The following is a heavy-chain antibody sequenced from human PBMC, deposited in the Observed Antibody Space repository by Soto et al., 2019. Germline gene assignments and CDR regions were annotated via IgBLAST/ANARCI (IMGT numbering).Heavy chain of an antibody. CDR3: ARDDVLCDGGSCYGVPMDG. D-gene: IGHD2-15*01. J-gene: IGHJ6*03. CDR2: IQSGGTT. Sequence: EVQLVESGGGLVQPGGSLRLSCAASGFTVSSKYMRWVRQAPGKGLEWVSLIQSGGTTYYADSVKGRFTISRDSSENTLHLQMDSLRAEDTAVYYCARDDVLCDGGSCYGVPMDGWGKGTTVTVSS. V-gene: IGHV3-66*01. CDR1: GFTVSSKY.